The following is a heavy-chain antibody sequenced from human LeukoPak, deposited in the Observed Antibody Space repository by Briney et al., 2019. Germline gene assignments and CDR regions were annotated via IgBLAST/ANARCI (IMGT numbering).Heavy chain of an antibody. D-gene: IGHD6-13*01. V-gene: IGHV3-74*01. CDR1: GFTLSSYW. CDR2: IDPDGSTT. J-gene: IGHJ6*02. Sequence: GGSLRLSCAASGFTLSSYWMHWVRQAPGEGLVWVSRIDPDGSTTNYADSVKGRFTTSRDSAKNTLYLQMNSLRAEDTALYYCTRVQAGRAGLMDVWGRGTTVTVSS. CDR3: TRVQAGRAGLMDV.